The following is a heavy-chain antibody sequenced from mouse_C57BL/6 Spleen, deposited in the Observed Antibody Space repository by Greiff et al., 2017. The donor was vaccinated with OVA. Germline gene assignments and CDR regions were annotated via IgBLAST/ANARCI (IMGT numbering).Heavy chain of an antibody. V-gene: IGHV1-82*01. D-gene: IGHD1-1*01. CDR3: ASDYYGSSSFFYYAMDY. Sequence: QVQLKESGPELVKPGASVKISCKASGYAFSSSWMNWVKQRPGKGLEWIGRIYPGDGDTNYNGKFKGKATLTADKSSSTAYMQLSSLTSEDSAVYFCASDYYGSSSFFYYAMDYWGQGTSVTVSS. CDR2: IYPGDGDT. J-gene: IGHJ4*01. CDR1: GYAFSSSW.